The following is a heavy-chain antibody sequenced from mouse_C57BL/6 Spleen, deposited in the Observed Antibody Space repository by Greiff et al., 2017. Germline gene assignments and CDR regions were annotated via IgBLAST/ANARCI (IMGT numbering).Heavy chain of an antibody. Sequence: EVHLVESGGGLVKPGGSLKLSCAASGFTFSDYGMHWVRQAPEKGLEWVAYISSGSSTIYYADTVKGRFTISRDNAKNTLFLQMTSLRSEDTAMYYCARLGSSYAMDDWGQGTSVTVSS. CDR1: GFTFSDYG. D-gene: IGHD1-1*01. V-gene: IGHV5-17*01. CDR3: ARLGSSYAMDD. CDR2: ISSGSSTI. J-gene: IGHJ4*01.